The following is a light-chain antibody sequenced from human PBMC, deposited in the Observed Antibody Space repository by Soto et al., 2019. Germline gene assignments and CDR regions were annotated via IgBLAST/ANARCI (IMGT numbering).Light chain of an antibody. V-gene: IGKV1-13*02. Sequence: AIQITHSPSSLSASXGDXXAIXFRASQGIGNALGWYQQKPGKAPKLLIYDASSLASGVPSRFSGSGSGTEFTLTISSLQTDDFASYYCQQYDSYSWTFGQGTKVDIK. CDR3: QQYDSYSWT. CDR2: DAS. J-gene: IGKJ1*01. CDR1: QGIGNA.